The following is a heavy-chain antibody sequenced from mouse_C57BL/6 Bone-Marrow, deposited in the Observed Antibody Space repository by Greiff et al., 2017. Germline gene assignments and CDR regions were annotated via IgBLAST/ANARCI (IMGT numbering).Heavy chain of an antibody. CDR1: GYTFTGYW. J-gene: IGHJ3*01. CDR3: ARSWWAWFAY. D-gene: IGHD1-1*02. V-gene: IGHV1-9*01. Sequence: QVQLKQSGAELMKPGASVKLSCKATGYTFTGYWIEWVKQRPGHGLEWIGEILPGSGSTNYNEKFKGKATFTADTSSSTAYMELHSLTSEDSAVYFCARSWWAWFAYWGQGTLVTVSA. CDR2: ILPGSGST.